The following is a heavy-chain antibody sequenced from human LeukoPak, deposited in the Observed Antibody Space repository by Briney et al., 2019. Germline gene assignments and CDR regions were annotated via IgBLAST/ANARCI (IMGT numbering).Heavy chain of an antibody. CDR3: ARGYCNGSNCYIYWFDP. CDR2: VYNNGRT. V-gene: IGHV4-61*08. D-gene: IGHD2-15*01. Sequence: PSQTLSLTCAVSGGSISSGGYSWSWIRQIPGKGLEWIGYVYNNGRTNYNPSLRSRVTISVDTSRNEFALKLNSVTAADTAVYYCARGYCNGSNCYIYWFDPWGQGTLVTVSS. CDR1: GGSISSGGYS. J-gene: IGHJ5*02.